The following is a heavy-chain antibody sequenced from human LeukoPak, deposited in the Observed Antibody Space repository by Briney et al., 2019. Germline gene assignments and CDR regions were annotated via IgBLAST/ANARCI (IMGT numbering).Heavy chain of an antibody. CDR1: GYTFTSYY. Sequence: GASVKVSCKASGYTFTSYYMHWVRQAPGQGLEWMGIINPSGGSTSYAQKFQGRVTMTRDTSTSTVYMELSSLRSEDTAVYYCAKGLTDPGYCSSTSCSPFDYWGQGTLVTVSS. V-gene: IGHV1-46*01. CDR3: AKGLTDPGYCSSTSCSPFDY. J-gene: IGHJ4*02. CDR2: INPSGGST. D-gene: IGHD2-2*01.